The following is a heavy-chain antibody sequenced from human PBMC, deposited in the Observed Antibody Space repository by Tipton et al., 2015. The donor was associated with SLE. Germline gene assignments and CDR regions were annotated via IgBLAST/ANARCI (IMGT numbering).Heavy chain of an antibody. D-gene: IGHD1-26*01. CDR3: ASRSGSPGDY. CDR2: IYHSGST. V-gene: IGHV4-38-2*02. J-gene: IGHJ4*02. CDR1: GYSISSGYY. Sequence: LRLSCTVSGYSISSGYYWGWIRQPPGKGLEWIGSIYHSGSTYYNPSLKSRVTISVDTSKNQFSLKLSSVTAADTAVYYCASRSGSPGDYWGQGTLVTVSS.